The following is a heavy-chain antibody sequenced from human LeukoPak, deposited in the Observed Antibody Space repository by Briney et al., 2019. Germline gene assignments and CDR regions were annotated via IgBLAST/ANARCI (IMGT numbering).Heavy chain of an antibody. CDR3: ARATAMIAAGSFDL. D-gene: IGHD6-13*01. CDR2: IKQDGSEK. J-gene: IGHJ2*01. CDR1: GFTFGSYG. Sequence: GGSLRLSGEPSGFTFGSYGMSWARQAPGKGWEWWANIKQDGSEKYYVDSVKGRFTISRDNAKNSLYLQMNSLRAEDTAVYYCARATAMIAAGSFDLWGRGTLVTVSS. V-gene: IGHV3-7*01.